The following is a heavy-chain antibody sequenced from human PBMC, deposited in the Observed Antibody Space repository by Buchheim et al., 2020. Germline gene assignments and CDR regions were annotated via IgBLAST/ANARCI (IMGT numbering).Heavy chain of an antibody. Sequence: QVQLVESGGGVVQPGWSLRLSCAASGFTFSSYGMHWVRQATGKGLEGVAVISYDGSNKYYADSVKGRFTISRDNSKNTLYLQMNSLRAEDTAVYYCAKVFMCLDSTFDYWGQGTL. CDR2: ISYDGSNK. V-gene: IGHV3-30*18. CDR3: AKVFMCLDSTFDY. J-gene: IGHJ4*02. CDR1: GFTFSSYG. D-gene: IGHD3-10*02.